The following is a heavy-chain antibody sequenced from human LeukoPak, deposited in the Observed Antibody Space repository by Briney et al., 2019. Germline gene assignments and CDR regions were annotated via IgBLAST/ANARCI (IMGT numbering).Heavy chain of an antibody. CDR3: ARTYGDSNFDY. CDR1: GFSLSTSGMR. Sequence: SGPALGKPTQTLTLTCTFSGFSLSTSGMRVSWIRLPPGKGLEWLARIDWDDDKFYSTSQKTRLTISKDTSKNQVVLTMTNMDPVDTATYYCARTYGDSNFDYWGQGTLVTVSS. CDR2: IDWDDDK. J-gene: IGHJ4*02. V-gene: IGHV2-70*04. D-gene: IGHD4-17*01.